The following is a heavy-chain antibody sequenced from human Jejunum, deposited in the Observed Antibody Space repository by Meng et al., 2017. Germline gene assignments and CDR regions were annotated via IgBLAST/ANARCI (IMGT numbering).Heavy chain of an antibody. D-gene: IGHD3-16*01. CDR1: GFTFSSYW. CDR3: ASDRITD. V-gene: IGHV3-74*01. CDR2: ISSDGSST. J-gene: IGHJ1*01. Sequence: EVQLVESGGGLVRPGGSLRLSCAASGFTFSSYWMHWVRQAPGKGLVWVSRISSDGSSTSYADSVKGRFTISRDNAKDTVFLEMNSLRVEDTAVYYCASDRITDWGQGTLVTASS.